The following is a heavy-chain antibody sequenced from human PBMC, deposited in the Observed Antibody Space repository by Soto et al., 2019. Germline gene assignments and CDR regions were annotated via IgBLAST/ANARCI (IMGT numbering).Heavy chain of an antibody. Sequence: PGGSLRLSCAASGFTFSSYAMCWVRQAPGKGLEWVSSISVSGDRTFYADSVKGRFTISRDNSRNTLHLQMNSLRAEDTALYYCAKDGDSITRNKPLDYRRQRTLVTVCS. CDR3: AKDGDSITRNKPLDY. CDR2: ISVSGDRT. V-gene: IGHV3-23*01. D-gene: IGHD2-2*01. J-gene: IGHJ4*02. CDR1: GFTFSSYA.